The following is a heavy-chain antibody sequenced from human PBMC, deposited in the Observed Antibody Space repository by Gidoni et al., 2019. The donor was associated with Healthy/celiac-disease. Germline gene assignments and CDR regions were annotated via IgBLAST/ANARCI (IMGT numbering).Heavy chain of an antibody. CDR3: ATVISGSDAFDI. D-gene: IGHD4-17*01. CDR2: INHSGST. Sequence: QVQLQQWGAGLLKPSETLSLTCAVSGGSFSGYYWSWIRQPPGKGLEWIGEINHSGSTNYNPSLKSRVTISVDTSKNQFSLKLSSVTAADTAVYYCATVISGSDAFDIWGQGTMVTVSS. J-gene: IGHJ3*02. CDR1: GGSFSGYY. V-gene: IGHV4-34*01.